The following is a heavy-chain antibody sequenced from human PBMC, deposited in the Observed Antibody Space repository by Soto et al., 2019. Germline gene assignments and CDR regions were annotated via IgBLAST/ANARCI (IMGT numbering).Heavy chain of an antibody. CDR2: IIPVSGAA. J-gene: IGHJ4*02. CDR1: GGTLGSNA. Sequence: SVKVSCKASGGTLGSNAFSWVRQAPGQGLEWMGGIIPVSGAAHYAQKFQGRVTITADESTSTAYMELSSLSSQDTAVYYCATALGCRSTSCTLDYWGQGTRVTVSS. D-gene: IGHD2-2*01. V-gene: IGHV1-69*13. CDR3: ATALGCRSTSCTLDY.